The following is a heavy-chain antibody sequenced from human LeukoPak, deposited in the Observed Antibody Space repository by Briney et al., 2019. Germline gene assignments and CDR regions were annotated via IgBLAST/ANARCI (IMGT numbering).Heavy chain of an antibody. CDR1: GGSFSGYY. Sequence: SETLSLTCAVYGGSFSGYYWSWIRQPPGKGLEWIGEINHSGSTNYSPSLKSRVTISVDTSKNQFSLKLSSVTAADTAVYYCARGRIRYYYDSSGSDYWGQGTLVTVSS. CDR2: INHSGST. CDR3: ARGRIRYYYDSSGSDY. J-gene: IGHJ4*02. D-gene: IGHD3-22*01. V-gene: IGHV4-34*01.